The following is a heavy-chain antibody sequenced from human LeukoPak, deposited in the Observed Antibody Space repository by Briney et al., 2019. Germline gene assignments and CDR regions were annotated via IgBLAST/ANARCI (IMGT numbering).Heavy chain of an antibody. J-gene: IGHJ4*02. CDR3: ARDIPEWNDALDY. V-gene: IGHV1-69*04. CDR1: GGTFSSYA. CDR2: IISILGIA. D-gene: IGHD1-1*01. Sequence: SVKVSCKASGGTFSSYAISWVRPAPGQGREWMGRIISILGIANYAQKFQGRVTITADKSTSTAYMELSSLRSEDTAVYYCARDIPEWNDALDYWGQGTLVTVSS.